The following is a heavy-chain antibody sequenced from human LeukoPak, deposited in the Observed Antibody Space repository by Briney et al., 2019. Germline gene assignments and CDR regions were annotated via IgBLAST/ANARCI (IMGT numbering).Heavy chain of an antibody. J-gene: IGHJ4*02. V-gene: IGHV6-1*01. D-gene: IGHD3-22*01. CDR3: ARGNYDSSGYYLYYFDY. CDR1: GGSISTYW. Sequence: SETLSLTCSVSGGSISTYWWNWIRQSPSRGLEWLGRTYYRSKWYNDYAVSVKSRITINPDTSKSQFSLQLNSVTPEDTAVYYCARGNYDSSGYYLYYFDYWGQGTLVTVSS. CDR2: TYYRSKWYN.